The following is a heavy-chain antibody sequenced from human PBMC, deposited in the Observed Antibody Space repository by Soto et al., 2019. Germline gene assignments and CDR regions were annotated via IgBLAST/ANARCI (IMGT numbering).Heavy chain of an antibody. J-gene: IGHJ4*02. CDR2: IKQEGSEK. CDR3: AKSLSAIPGDS. Sequence: EVQLVESGGGLVQSGGSLRLSCAASGFTFSSYWMSWARQGPGNGPEWVANIKQEGSEKYYVDSVRGRFTISTDNATNSLYLQMTSLRAEDTAVYHCAKSLSAIPGDSWGQGTLVTVSS. V-gene: IGHV3-7*03. D-gene: IGHD2-2*01. CDR1: GFTFSSYW.